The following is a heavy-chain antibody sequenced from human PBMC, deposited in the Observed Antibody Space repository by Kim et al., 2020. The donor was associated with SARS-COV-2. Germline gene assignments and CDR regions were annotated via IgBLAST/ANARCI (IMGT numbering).Heavy chain of an antibody. CDR1: GGSFSGYY. Sequence: SETLSLTCAVYGGSFSGYYWSWIRQPPGKGLEWIGEINHSGSTNYNPSLKSRVTISVDTSKNQFSLKLRSVTAADTAVYYCARARSITIFGVAIELYGMEVWGQGTTVTVSS. CDR2: INHSGST. CDR3: ARARSITIFGVAIELYGMEV. V-gene: IGHV4-34*01. D-gene: IGHD3-3*01. J-gene: IGHJ6*02.